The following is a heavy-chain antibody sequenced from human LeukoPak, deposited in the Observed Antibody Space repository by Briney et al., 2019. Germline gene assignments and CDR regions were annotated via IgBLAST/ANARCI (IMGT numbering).Heavy chain of an antibody. Sequence: VSVKVSCKASGYTFTTYDMTWVRQATGQGLEWMGWMNPGSGDTAYAQKFQDRVTMTRDTSISTAYMELSSLESEDTAIYYCARGLGDYNTDWFPVSGYWGRGTLVTVSS. CDR3: ARGLGDYNTDWFPVSGY. CDR2: MNPGSGDT. D-gene: IGHD3-9*01. J-gene: IGHJ4*02. CDR1: GYTFTTYD. V-gene: IGHV1-8*01.